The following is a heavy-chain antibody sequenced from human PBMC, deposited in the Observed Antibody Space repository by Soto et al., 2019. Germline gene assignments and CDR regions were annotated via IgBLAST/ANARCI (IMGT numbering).Heavy chain of an antibody. V-gene: IGHV3-49*03. CDR3: TRRRYDILTGYYVPADY. J-gene: IGHJ4*02. CDR1: GFTFGDYA. D-gene: IGHD3-9*01. Sequence: GGSLRLSCTASGFTFGDYAMSWFRQAPGKGLEWVGFIRSKAYGGTTEYAASVKGRFTISRDDSKSIAYLQMNSLKTEDTAVYYCTRRRYDILTGYYVPADYWGQGTLVTVSS. CDR2: IRSKAYGGTT.